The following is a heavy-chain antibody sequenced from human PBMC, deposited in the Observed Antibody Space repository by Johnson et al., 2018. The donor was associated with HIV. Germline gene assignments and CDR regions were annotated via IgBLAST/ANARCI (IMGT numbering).Heavy chain of an antibody. CDR1: GFTFSSYA. Sequence: VQLVESGGGLVQPGGSLRLSCAASGFTFSSYAMSWVRQAPGKGLEWVSAISGSGGSTYYAASVKGRFTISRDNSKNPRYLQMSSLRVEDTAVYYCARDLVGVVAAAGPVGDASDIWGQGTMVTVSS. D-gene: IGHD6-13*01. J-gene: IGHJ3*02. V-gene: IGHV3-23*04. CDR2: ISGSGGST. CDR3: ARDLVGVVAAAGPVGDASDI.